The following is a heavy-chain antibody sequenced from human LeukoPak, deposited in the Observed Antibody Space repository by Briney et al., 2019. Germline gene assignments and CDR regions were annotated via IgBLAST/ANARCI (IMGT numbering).Heavy chain of an antibody. CDR3: ARVLGYCSSTSCRPSTVDY. Sequence: KPSETLSLTCTVSGGSTSSYYWSWIRQPPGKGLEWIGYIYYSGSTNYNPSLKSRVTISVDTSKNQFSLKLSSVTAADTAVYYCARVLGYCSSTSCRPSTVDYWGQGTLVTVSS. CDR1: GGSTSSYY. V-gene: IGHV4-59*01. D-gene: IGHD2-2*01. J-gene: IGHJ4*02. CDR2: IYYSGST.